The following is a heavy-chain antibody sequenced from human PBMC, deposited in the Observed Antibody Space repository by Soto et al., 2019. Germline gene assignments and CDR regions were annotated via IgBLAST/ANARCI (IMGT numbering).Heavy chain of an antibody. V-gene: IGHV1-3*01. CDR1: GYTFTSYA. CDR2: INAGNGNT. CDR3: AGYYGSGGVSRRSDYYYYYMDV. J-gene: IGHJ6*03. D-gene: IGHD3-10*01. Sequence: GASVKVSCKASGYTFTSYAMHWVRQAPGQRLEWMGWINAGNGNTKYSQKFQGRVTITRDTSASTAYMELSSLRSEDTAVYYCAGYYGSGGVSRRSDYYYYYMDVWGKGTTVTVSS.